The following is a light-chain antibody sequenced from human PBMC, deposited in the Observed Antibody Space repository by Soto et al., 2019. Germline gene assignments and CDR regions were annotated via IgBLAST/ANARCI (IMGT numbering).Light chain of an antibody. Sequence: QSVLAQPASLSGFPGQSIAISCSGTGSDVGDFRYVSWYQQRPGNAPKVLIYDVSNRPSGVSNRFSGPKSGNTASLTISGLQAEDEADYFCNSYTDNNTPVFGGGTKVTVL. CDR1: GSDVGDFRY. J-gene: IGLJ2*01. CDR2: DVS. V-gene: IGLV2-14*01. CDR3: NSYTDNNTPV.